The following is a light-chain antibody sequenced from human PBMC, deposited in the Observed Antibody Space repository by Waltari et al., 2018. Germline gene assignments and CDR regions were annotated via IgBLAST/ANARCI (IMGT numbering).Light chain of an antibody. J-gene: IGLJ2*01. CDR3: SSYTRRNTVI. CDR1: DSDIGASNY. Sequence: QSALAPPASVSGSPGQPTTISSTGTDSDIGASNYVSWYQQHPGIAPKLLLYDVSDRPSGVSDRFSGSKSGKTASLTISGLQPEDAADYYCSSYTRRNTVIFGGGTKLTVV. V-gene: IGLV2-14*03. CDR2: DVS.